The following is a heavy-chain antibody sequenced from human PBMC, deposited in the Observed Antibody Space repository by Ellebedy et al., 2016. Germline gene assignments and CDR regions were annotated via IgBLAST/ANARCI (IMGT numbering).Heavy chain of an antibody. V-gene: IGHV3-23*01. Sequence: GESLKISXAASGFTFSSYVMSWVRQAPGGGLKWVSGISRSGDSTYYADSVKGRFTISRDNAKNSLHLQMSSLRAEDTAVYYCASLEGYCSSTSCSPVDYWGQGTLVTVSS. CDR1: GFTFSSYV. D-gene: IGHD2-2*01. CDR2: ISRSGDST. J-gene: IGHJ4*02. CDR3: ASLEGYCSSTSCSPVDY.